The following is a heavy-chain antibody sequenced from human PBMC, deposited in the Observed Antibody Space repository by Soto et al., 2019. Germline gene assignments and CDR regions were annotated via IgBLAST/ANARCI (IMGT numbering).Heavy chain of an antibody. D-gene: IGHD3-10*01. CDR1: GFTFSPYA. V-gene: IGHV3-23*01. CDR2: ISGSGGST. CDR3: AKGLRRLLRTQYYYGLDV. Sequence: EVQLLESGGGLVQPGGSLRLSCAASGFTFSPYAMSWVRQAPGKGLEWVSSISGSGGSTNYADSVKGRFTVSRDNSKRTLSLQMNSLREEDKAIYYCAKGLRRLLRTQYYYGLDVWGRGTTVTVSS. J-gene: IGHJ6*02.